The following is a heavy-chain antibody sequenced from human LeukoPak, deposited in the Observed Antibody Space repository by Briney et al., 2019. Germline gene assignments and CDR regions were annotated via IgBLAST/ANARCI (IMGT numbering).Heavy chain of an antibody. D-gene: IGHD1-7*01. CDR2: INPSGGST. Sequence: GASVKVSCKASRYTFTSYYMHWVRQAPGQGLEWMGIINPSGGSTSYAQKFQGRVTMTRDTSTSTVYMGLSSLRSEDTAVYYCARDYNWNYGPVDYWGQGTLVTVSS. V-gene: IGHV1-46*01. CDR3: ARDYNWNYGPVDY. J-gene: IGHJ4*02. CDR1: RYTFTSYY.